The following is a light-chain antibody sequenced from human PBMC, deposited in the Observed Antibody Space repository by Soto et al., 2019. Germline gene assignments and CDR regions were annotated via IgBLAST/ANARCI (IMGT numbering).Light chain of an antibody. J-gene: IGKJ2*01. CDR1: QSISSW. Sequence: DIQMTQSPSTLSASVGDRVTITCRASQSISSWLAWYQQKPGKAPKLLIYDASSLESGVPSRFSGSGSGTEFTLTISSLEPDDFATYYCQQYKSYSHTFGQGTKLEIK. CDR3: QQYKSYSHT. V-gene: IGKV1-5*01. CDR2: DAS.